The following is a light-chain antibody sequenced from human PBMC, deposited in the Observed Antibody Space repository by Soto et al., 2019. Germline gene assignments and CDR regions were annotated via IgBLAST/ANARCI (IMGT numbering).Light chain of an antibody. CDR2: APS. CDR3: QKYNSAPRT. V-gene: IGKV1-27*01. CDR1: QGISNY. Sequence: DIQMTQSPSSLSASVGDRVTITCRASQGISNYLAWYQQKPGKVPKLLIYAPSTLQSGFPSRFSGSGSGTDFTPTISSLQPEDVATYYCQKYNSAPRTFGQGTNVEIK. J-gene: IGKJ1*01.